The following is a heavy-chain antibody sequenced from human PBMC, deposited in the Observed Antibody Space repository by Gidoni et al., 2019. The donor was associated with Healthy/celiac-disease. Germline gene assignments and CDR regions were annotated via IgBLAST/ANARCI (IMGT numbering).Heavy chain of an antibody. J-gene: IGHJ4*02. D-gene: IGHD3-3*01. V-gene: IGHV3-43*02. CDR3: AKDYSPDREYYDFWSGYLGIDY. Sequence: EVQLVESGGGVVQPGGSLRLSCAASGFTFVDYAMPWVGQAPGKGLECVSLISGDGGSTYYADSVKGRFTISRDNSKNSLYLQMNSLRTEDTALYYCAKDYSPDREYYDFWSGYLGIDYWGQGTLVTVSS. CDR2: ISGDGGST. CDR1: GFTFVDYA.